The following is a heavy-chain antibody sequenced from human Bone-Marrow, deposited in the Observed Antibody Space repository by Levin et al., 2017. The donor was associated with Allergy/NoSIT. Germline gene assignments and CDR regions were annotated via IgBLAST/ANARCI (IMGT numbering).Heavy chain of an antibody. J-gene: IGHJ6*02. Sequence: GESLKISCAASGFTFSDYYMTWIRQAPGKGLEWVSYISSSGYSIYYADSVKGRFTISRDNAKNSLYLQMNSLRAEDTALYYCARGSRRVGTTTYYHGMDVWGQGTTVTVSS. CDR2: ISSSGYSI. CDR1: GFTFSDYY. CDR3: ARGSRRVGTTTYYHGMDV. D-gene: IGHD1-26*01. V-gene: IGHV3-11*01.